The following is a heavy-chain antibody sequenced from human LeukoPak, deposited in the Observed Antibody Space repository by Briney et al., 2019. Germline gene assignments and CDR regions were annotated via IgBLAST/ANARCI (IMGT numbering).Heavy chain of an antibody. Sequence: GGSLRLSCAASGFTVSSNYMSWVRQAPGKGLEWVSSITSSGTHIFYADSVRGRFTISRDNAKNSLYLQMDSLGPDDTAVYYCARDPYSGNYGNDYYYYMDVWGKGTTVTISS. V-gene: IGHV3-21*01. CDR2: ITSSGTHI. D-gene: IGHD1-26*01. CDR3: ARDPYSGNYGNDYYYYMDV. J-gene: IGHJ6*03. CDR1: GFTVSSNY.